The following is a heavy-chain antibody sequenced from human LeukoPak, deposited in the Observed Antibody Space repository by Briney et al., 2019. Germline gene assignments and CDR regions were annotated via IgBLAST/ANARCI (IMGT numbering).Heavy chain of an antibody. J-gene: IGHJ5*02. CDR3: ARAPIFWSVYSESAP. Sequence: AGGSLRLSCAASGFTFSSYAMHWVRQAPGKGLEWVAVISYDGSNKYYADSVKGRFTISRDNSKNTLYLQMNSLRAEDTAVYYCARAPIFWSVYSESAPWAQEPLVTVPS. D-gene: IGHD3-3*01. V-gene: IGHV3-30-3*01. CDR1: GFTFSSYA. CDR2: ISYDGSNK.